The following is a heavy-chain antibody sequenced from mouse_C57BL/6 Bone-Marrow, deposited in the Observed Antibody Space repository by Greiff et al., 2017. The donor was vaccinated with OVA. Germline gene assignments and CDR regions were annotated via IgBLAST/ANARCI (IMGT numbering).Heavy chain of an antibody. Sequence: VQLQQSGTVLARPGASVKMSCKTSGYTFTSYWMHWVKQRPGQGLEWIGANYPGNSDTSYNQKFKGKAKLTAVTSASTAYMELSSLTNEDSAVYYCTRIYYDYVPFAYWGQGTLVTVSA. CDR2: NYPGNSDT. J-gene: IGHJ3*01. V-gene: IGHV1-5*01. CDR3: TRIYYDYVPFAY. D-gene: IGHD2-4*01. CDR1: GYTFTSYW.